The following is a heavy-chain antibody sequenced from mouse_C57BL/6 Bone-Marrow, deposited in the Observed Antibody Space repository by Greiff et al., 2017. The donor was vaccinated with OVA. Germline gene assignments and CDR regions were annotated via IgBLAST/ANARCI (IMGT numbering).Heavy chain of an antibody. CDR2: IDPSDSYT. D-gene: IGHD2-3*01. V-gene: IGHV1-50*01. Sequence: VQLQQPGAELVKPGASVKLSCKASGYTFTSYWMQWVKQRPGQGLEWIGEIDPSDSYTNYNQKFKGKATLTVDTSSCTAYLQLSSLTSEDSAVYYCAREDDGYPFDYWGQGTTLTVSS. J-gene: IGHJ2*01. CDR3: AREDDGYPFDY. CDR1: GYTFTSYW.